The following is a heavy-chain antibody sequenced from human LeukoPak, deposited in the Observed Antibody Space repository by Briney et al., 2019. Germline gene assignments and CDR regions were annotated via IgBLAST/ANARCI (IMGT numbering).Heavy chain of an antibody. V-gene: IGHV3-48*01. Sequence: GGSLRLSCAASGFTFSSYSMNWVRQAPGKGLEWVSYISSSSSTIYYADSVKGRFTISRDNAKNSLYLQMNSLRAEDTAVHYCAREGGECSSTSCSLLYYYYYMDVWGKGTTVTVSS. CDR3: AREGGECSSTSCSLLYYYYYMDV. D-gene: IGHD2-2*01. J-gene: IGHJ6*03. CDR1: GFTFSSYS. CDR2: ISSSSSTI.